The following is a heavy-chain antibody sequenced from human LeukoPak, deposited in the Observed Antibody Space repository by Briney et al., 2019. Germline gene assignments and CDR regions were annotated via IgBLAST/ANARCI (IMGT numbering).Heavy chain of an antibody. CDR2: ISGSGGST. J-gene: IGHJ4*02. CDR3: AKEGNGDYYFDY. Sequence: GGSLRLSCAASGFTFSSYAMSWVRQAPGKGLEWVPAISGSGGSTYYADAVKGRFTISRDNSKNTLYLQMNSLRAEDTAVYYCAKEGNGDYYFDYWGQGTLVTVSS. V-gene: IGHV3-23*01. CDR1: GFTFSSYA. D-gene: IGHD4-17*01.